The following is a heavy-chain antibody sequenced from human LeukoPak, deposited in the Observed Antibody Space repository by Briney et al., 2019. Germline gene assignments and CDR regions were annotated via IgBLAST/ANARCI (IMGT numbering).Heavy chain of an antibody. D-gene: IGHD2-15*01. J-gene: IGHJ5*02. CDR1: GYTFTRYG. CDR2: VSSYNGNT. CDR3: ARAHIVYNWFDP. Sequence: ASVKVSCKTSGYTFTRYGISWVRQAPGQGLEWMGWVSSYNGNTNYAQNLQGRVTMTTDTSTSTAYMELRSLRSDDTAVYYCARAHIVYNWFDPWGQGTLVTVSS. V-gene: IGHV1-18*01.